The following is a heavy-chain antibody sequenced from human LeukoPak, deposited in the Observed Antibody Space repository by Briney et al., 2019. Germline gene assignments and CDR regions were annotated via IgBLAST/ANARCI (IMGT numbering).Heavy chain of an antibody. CDR2: ISLTGLT. CDR1: GGSISNTNW. Sequence: SETLSLTCGVSGGSISNTNWWTWVRQPPGKGLEWIGEISLTGLTHYNPSLESRVTVSLDKSKNQLSLNLTSVTAADTAVYYCSRENGAFSPFGYWGQGTLVTVLS. J-gene: IGHJ4*02. CDR3: SRENGAFSPFGY. V-gene: IGHV4-4*02. D-gene: IGHD2-8*01.